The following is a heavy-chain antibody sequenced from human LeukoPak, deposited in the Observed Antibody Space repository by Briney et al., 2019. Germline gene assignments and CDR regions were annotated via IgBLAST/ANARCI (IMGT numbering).Heavy chain of an antibody. CDR1: GFTFSTYS. CDR3: AIILWGGRGSGS. J-gene: IGHJ4*02. CDR2: IRSGGENT. Sequence: GGSLRLTCAASGFTFSTYSRSWVRQAPGKGLEWVSAIRSGGENTYYAASVRGRFTISRDNSRGTLSLQMSSLRAEDTAVYFYAIILWGGRGSGSRGQGKLVTVSP. D-gene: IGHD3-3*01. V-gene: IGHV3-23*01.